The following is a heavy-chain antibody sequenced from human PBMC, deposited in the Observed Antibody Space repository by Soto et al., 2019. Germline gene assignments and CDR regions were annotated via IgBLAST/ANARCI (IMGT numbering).Heavy chain of an antibody. Sequence: ASVKVSCKASGGTFSSYAISWVRQAPGQGLEWMGGIISIFGTANYAQKFQGRVTITADESTSTAYMELSSLRSEDTAVYYCARGPGRDGYNFNFDYWGQGTLVTVSS. CDR2: IISIFGTA. CDR1: GGTFSSYA. J-gene: IGHJ4*02. CDR3: ARGPGRDGYNFNFDY. D-gene: IGHD5-12*01. V-gene: IGHV1-69*13.